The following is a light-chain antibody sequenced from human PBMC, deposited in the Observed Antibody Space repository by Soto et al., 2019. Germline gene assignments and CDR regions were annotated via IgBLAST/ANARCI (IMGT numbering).Light chain of an antibody. V-gene: IGKV3-11*01. J-gene: IGKJ4*01. CDR1: QSVNTY. CDR2: DAS. CDR3: QQRYSGVT. Sequence: EIVLTQSPATLSLSPGERATLSCRASQSVNTYLAWFQQKPGQAPRLLIYDASNRASGIPARFSGSGSGTDFTLAISSLELEDSAVYYCQQRYSGVTFGGGTKVEIK.